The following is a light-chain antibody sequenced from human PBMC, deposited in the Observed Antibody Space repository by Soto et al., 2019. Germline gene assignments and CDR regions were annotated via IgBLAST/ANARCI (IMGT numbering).Light chain of an antibody. J-gene: IGKJ4*01. CDR3: LHRSHWPPGAT. CDR1: QSISTY. CDR2: DSS. V-gene: IGKV3-11*01. Sequence: EVVLTQSPAILSLSPEERATLSCRASQSISTYLAWYQHKPGQAPRLLMYDSSIRATGTPARFSGGGSGTDFTLTISSLATEDLAVDYCLHRSHWPPGATFGGGTKVEIK.